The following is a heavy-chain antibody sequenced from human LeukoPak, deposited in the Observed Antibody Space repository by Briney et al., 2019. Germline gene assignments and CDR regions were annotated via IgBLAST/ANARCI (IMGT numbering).Heavy chain of an antibody. V-gene: IGHV1-69-2*01. CDR2: VDPEDGET. Sequence: GASVKVSCKASGYTFIDYYMHWVQQAPGKGLEWMGHVDPEDGETKYAEKFQGRVAITADTSTDTAYMELSSLRSEDTAVYYCARSPDTAMVPYFDYWGQGTLVTVSS. J-gene: IGHJ4*02. D-gene: IGHD5-18*01. CDR3: ARSPDTAMVPYFDY. CDR1: GYTFIDYY.